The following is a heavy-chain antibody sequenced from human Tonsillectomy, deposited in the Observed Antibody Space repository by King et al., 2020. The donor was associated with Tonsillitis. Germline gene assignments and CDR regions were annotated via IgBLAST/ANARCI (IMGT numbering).Heavy chain of an antibody. CDR2: ISSSSSYI. J-gene: IGHJ4*02. CDR1: GFTFSRYS. CDR3: ATPRWVAGQNNDDKYYFDF. D-gene: IGHD6-19*01. Sequence: VQLVESGGGLVKPGGSLRLSCAASGFTFSRYSMNWVRRAPGKGLEWVSSISSSSSYIYYADSVKGRFTISRDNAKNSLYLQVNSLRAEDTAVYYCATPRWVAGQNNDDKYYFDFWGQGTLVTVSS. V-gene: IGHV3-21*01.